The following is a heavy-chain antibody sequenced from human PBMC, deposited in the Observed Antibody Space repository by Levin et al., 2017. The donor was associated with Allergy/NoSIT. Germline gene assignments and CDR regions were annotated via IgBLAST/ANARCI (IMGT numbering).Heavy chain of an antibody. D-gene: IGHD2-21*01. Sequence: GGSLRLSCTASGFTFGDYAMSWVRQAPGKGLEWVGFIRSKAYGGTTEYAASVKGRFTISRDDSKSIAYLQMNSLKTEDTAVYYCIRHHVVGIPTVDYWGQGTLVTVSS. J-gene: IGHJ4*02. CDR2: IRSKAYGGTT. CDR1: GFTFGDYA. CDR3: IRHHVVGIPTVDY. V-gene: IGHV3-49*04.